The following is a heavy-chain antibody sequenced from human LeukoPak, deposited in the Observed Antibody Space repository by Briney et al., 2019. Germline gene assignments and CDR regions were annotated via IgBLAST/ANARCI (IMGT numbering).Heavy chain of an antibody. Sequence: SETLSLTCTVSGGSISSGGYYWSWIRQHPGKGLEWIGCIYYSGSTYYNPSLKSRVTISVDTSKNQFSLKLSSVTAADTAVYYCARAGKYCSSTSCPPFDYMDVWGKGTTVTVSS. CDR3: ARAGKYCSSTSCPPFDYMDV. CDR2: IYYSGST. V-gene: IGHV4-31*03. CDR1: GGSISSGGYY. D-gene: IGHD2-2*01. J-gene: IGHJ6*03.